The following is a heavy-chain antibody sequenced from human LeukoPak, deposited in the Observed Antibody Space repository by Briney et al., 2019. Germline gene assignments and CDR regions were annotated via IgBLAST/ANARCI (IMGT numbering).Heavy chain of an antibody. CDR2: IWYDGSNK. CDR3: ARDGFDTAIFDY. D-gene: IGHD5-18*01. J-gene: IGHJ4*02. CDR1: GFTFSTYG. V-gene: IGHV3-33*01. Sequence: PGGSLRLSCAASGFTFSTYGMHWVRQALGKGLEWVAVIWYDGSNKYYADFVKGRFTISRDNSKNTLYLQLNTLRAEDTAVYYCARDGFDTAIFDYWGQGTLVTVSS.